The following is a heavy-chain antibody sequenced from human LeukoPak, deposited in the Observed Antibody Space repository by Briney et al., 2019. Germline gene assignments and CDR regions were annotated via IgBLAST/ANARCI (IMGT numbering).Heavy chain of an antibody. CDR1: GYTFTTYW. CDR3: ARQKSAYDSEFDY. J-gene: IGHJ4*02. Sequence: GESLKISCKGSGYTFTTYWIGWVHQMPGKGLEWMGIIYPGDSDTRYSPSFQGQVTISADKSISTAYLQWSSLKASDTAMYYCARQKSAYDSEFDYWGQGTLVTVSS. V-gene: IGHV5-51*07. D-gene: IGHD3-3*01. CDR2: IYPGDSDT.